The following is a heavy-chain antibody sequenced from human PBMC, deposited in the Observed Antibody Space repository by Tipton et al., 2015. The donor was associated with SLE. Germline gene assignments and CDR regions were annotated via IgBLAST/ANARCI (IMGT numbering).Heavy chain of an antibody. Sequence: TLSLTCAAYGGSFSGYYWSWIRQPPGKGLEWIGEINHSGSTNYNPSLKSRVTISVDTSKNQFSLKLSSVTAADTAVYYCAGYSSSDLNWFDPWGQGTLVTVSS. CDR1: GGSFSGYY. D-gene: IGHD6-6*01. CDR3: AGYSSSDLNWFDP. J-gene: IGHJ5*02. V-gene: IGHV4-34*01. CDR2: INHSGST.